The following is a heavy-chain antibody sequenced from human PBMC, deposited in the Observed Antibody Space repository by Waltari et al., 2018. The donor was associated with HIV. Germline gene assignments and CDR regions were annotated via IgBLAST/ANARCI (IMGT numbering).Heavy chain of an antibody. CDR3: VADLGGSHDS. CDR1: GFTLSTYT. V-gene: IGHV3-21*02. CDR2: ISSTSTYI. J-gene: IGHJ4*02. D-gene: IGHD1-26*01. Sequence: EVQLVESGGGLVKPGGSLRLSCATSGFTLSTYTMYWVRQAQGKGLEWVSSISSTSTYIYYTDSVKGRFTISRDNAQNALSLQMNSLSAEDTAVYYCVADLGGSHDSWGQGSQVTVSS.